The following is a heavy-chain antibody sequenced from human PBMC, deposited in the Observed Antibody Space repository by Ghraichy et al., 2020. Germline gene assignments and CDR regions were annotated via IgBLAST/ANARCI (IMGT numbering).Heavy chain of an antibody. CDR1: GGSISSSSYY. CDR2: IYYSGST. J-gene: IGHJ6*02. V-gene: IGHV4-39*01. CDR3: ARHFGEALYDFWTGNGMDV. D-gene: IGHD3-3*01. Sequence: SETLSLTCTVSGGSISSSSYYWGWIRQPPGKGLEWIGSIYYSGSTYYNPSLKSRVTISVDTSKNQFSLKLSSVTAADTAVYYCARHFGEALYDFWTGNGMDVWGQGTTVTVSS.